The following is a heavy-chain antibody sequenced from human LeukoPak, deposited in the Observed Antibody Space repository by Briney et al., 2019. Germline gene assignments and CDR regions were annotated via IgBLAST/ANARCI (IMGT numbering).Heavy chain of an antibody. CDR2: IGTAGDT. CDR1: GFTFSSYD. CDR3: ARVSNSAHGMDV. J-gene: IGHJ6*02. Sequence: GGSLRLSCAASGFTFSSYDMLWVRHATGKGLEWVSAIGTAGDTYYPGSVKGRFTISRENAKNSLYLQMNSLRAGHTAVYYCARVSNSAHGMDVWGQGTTVTVSS. V-gene: IGHV3-13*01.